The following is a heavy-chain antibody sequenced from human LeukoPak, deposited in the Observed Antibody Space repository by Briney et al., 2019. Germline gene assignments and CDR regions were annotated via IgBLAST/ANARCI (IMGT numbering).Heavy chain of an antibody. J-gene: IGHJ4*02. V-gene: IGHV3-7*01. D-gene: IGHD4-17*01. CDR2: IRQDGSQK. CDR3: ARESGSVTSEVDFDY. CDR1: GFTFSSYA. Sequence: GGSLRLSCAASGFTFSSYAMSWVRQAPGKGLEWVATIRQDGSQKYYVDSVKGRCTISRDNAKNSLYLQMNSLRAEDTAVYYCARESGSVTSEVDFDYWGQGTLVTVSS.